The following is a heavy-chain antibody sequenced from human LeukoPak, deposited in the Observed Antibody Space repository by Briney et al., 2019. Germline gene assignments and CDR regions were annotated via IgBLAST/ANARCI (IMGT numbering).Heavy chain of an antibody. CDR2: ISWNSGSI. J-gene: IGHJ4*02. CDR3: AKAGWYSDHFDY. V-gene: IGHV3-9*01. CDR1: GFTFDDYA. D-gene: IGHD4-17*01. Sequence: GGSLRLSCAASGFTFDDYAMHWVRQAPGKGLEWVSGISWNSGSIGYADSVKGRFTISRDNAKNSLYLQMNSLRAEDTALYYCAKAGWYSDHFDYWGQGTLVTVSS.